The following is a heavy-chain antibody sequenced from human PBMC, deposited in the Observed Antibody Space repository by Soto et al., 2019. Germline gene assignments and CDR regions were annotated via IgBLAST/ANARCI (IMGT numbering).Heavy chain of an antibody. CDR3: AASYGSGYRAFDY. D-gene: IGHD3-10*01. V-gene: IGHV1-69*08. CDR2: INPIVCTS. CDR1: GDTFSFYT. Sequence: QVQLVQSGTEVKKPGSSVKVSCKASGDTFSFYTINWVRQAPGLGLEWLGRINPIVCTSNYAQKFQGRVSMTADNSTSTAFRELRSLRSDATGMYFCAASYGSGYRAFDYWGQGALVIVSS. J-gene: IGHJ4*02.